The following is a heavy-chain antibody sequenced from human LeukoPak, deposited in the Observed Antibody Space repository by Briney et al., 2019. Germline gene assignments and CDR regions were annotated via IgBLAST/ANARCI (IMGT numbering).Heavy chain of an antibody. CDR2: IYENGGTT. CDR1: GFTFRSHA. J-gene: IGHJ4*02. V-gene: IGHV3-23*01. Sequence: GGSLRLSCVGSGFTFRSHAMSWVRQAPEKGLGFVSGIYENGGTTYYADSVKGRFSISRDNSKNTLYLQMDSLRGEDTAVYYCAKDFRIGYSAHFDYWGQGALVTVSS. D-gene: IGHD2-21*01. CDR3: AKDFRIGYSAHFDY.